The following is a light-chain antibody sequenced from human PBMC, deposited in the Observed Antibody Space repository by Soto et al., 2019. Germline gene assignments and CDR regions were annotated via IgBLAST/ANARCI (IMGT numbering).Light chain of an antibody. V-gene: IGKV3-20*01. CDR1: QSVSSSY. CDR2: GAS. J-gene: IGKJ1*01. CDR3: QHYGSSPWT. Sequence: EIVLTQSPGTLSLSPGERATLSCRASQSVSSSYLAWYQQKPGQAPRLLIYGASSRITGIPDRFSGSGSGPDFTLTISRLEPEDFAVYYCQHYGSSPWTFGQGTKVDIK.